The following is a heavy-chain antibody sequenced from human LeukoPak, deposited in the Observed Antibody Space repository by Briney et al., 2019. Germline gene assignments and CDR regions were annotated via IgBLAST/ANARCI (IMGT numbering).Heavy chain of an antibody. CDR3: AGDMASGSGWYIRRGDYYYYGMDV. Sequence: GGSLRISCAASGFTFSSYAMHWVRQAPGKGLEWVAVISYDGSNKYYADSVKGRFTISRDNSKNTLYLQMNSLRAEDTAVYYCAGDMASGSGWYIRRGDYYYYGMDVWGKGTTVTVSS. D-gene: IGHD6-19*01. V-gene: IGHV3-30*04. J-gene: IGHJ6*04. CDR2: ISYDGSNK. CDR1: GFTFSSYA.